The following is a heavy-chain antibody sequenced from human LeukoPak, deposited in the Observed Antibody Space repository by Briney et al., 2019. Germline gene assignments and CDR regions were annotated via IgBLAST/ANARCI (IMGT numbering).Heavy chain of an antibody. CDR3: ARVGYSSGTGEDY. D-gene: IGHD6-19*01. V-gene: IGHV3-48*01. J-gene: IGHJ4*02. CDR1: GFTFSSYS. CDR2: ISSSSSTI. Sequence: GGSLRLSCAASGFTFSSYSMNWVRQAPGKGLGWVSYISSSSSTIYYADSVKGRFTISRDNAKNSLYLQMNSLRAEDTAVYYCARVGYSSGTGEDYWGQGTLVTVSS.